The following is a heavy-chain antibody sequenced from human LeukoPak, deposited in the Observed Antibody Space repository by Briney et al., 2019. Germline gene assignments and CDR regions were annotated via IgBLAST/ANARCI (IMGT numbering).Heavy chain of an antibody. CDR3: VKDRRNPYRPEGPFDP. Sequence: SVKVSCKASGGTFTSYAIHWVRQAPGQGLEWMGGFIPILGAANYAQKFQGRLTIIADKSTSTAYMELSSLRSEDTALYYCVKDRRNPYRPEGPFDPWGQGTLVTVSS. CDR2: FIPILGAA. D-gene: IGHD1-14*01. J-gene: IGHJ5*02. CDR1: GGTFTSYA. V-gene: IGHV1-69*10.